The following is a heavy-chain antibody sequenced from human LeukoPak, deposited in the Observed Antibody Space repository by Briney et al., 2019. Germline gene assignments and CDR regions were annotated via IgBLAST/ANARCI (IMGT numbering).Heavy chain of an antibody. CDR3: ARVTGYRTEDYFVY. CDR2: IYYSGST. D-gene: IGHD6-13*01. J-gene: IGHJ4*02. CDR1: GGSISSYY. V-gene: IGHV4-59*01. Sequence: PSETLSLTCTVSGGSISSYYWSWIRQPPGKGLEWIGYIYYSGSTNYNPSLKSRVTISVETSKNEFSLKLRSVTAADTAVYYCARVTGYRTEDYFVYWGQGTLVTVSS.